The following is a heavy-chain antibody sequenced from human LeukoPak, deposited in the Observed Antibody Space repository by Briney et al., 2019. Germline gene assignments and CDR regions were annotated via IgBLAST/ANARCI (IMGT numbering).Heavy chain of an antibody. Sequence: GGSLRLSCIASGFTFSSYEMDWVRRAPGKGLGWVSYIGSSGGSRYYADSVKGRFTTSRDNAKNSLYLQMNSLRAEDTAVYYCAGRITMVRGVIISPVFDYYYGMDVWGQGTTVTVSS. D-gene: IGHD3-10*01. CDR3: AGRITMVRGVIISPVFDYYYGMDV. CDR2: IGSSGGSR. V-gene: IGHV3-48*03. J-gene: IGHJ6*02. CDR1: GFTFSSYE.